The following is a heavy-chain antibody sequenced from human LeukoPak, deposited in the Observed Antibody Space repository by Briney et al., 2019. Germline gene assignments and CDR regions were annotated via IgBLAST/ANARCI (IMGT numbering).Heavy chain of an antibody. D-gene: IGHD2-2*01. CDR2: MNPNSGST. CDR3: ARRRDLGTRISDY. V-gene: IGHV1-8*01. CDR1: VYTFTTYD. Sequence: ASVKVSFKTSVYTFTTYDINWVRQATGQGLAWMGWMNPNSGSTGYAQKFQGRVTMTRNTSISTAYMELSSLRSEDTAVYYCARRRDLGTRISDYWGQGTLVTVSS. J-gene: IGHJ4*02.